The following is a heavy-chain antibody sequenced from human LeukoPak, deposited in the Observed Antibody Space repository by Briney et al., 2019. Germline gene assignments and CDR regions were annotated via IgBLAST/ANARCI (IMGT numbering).Heavy chain of an antibody. Sequence: SGGSLRLSCAASGNYWMHWFRQAPGKGLVWVSHINTDGSWTSYADSVKGRFTISKDNAKNTVYLQMSSLRAEDTAVYYCVSFYETYWGRGTLVTVSS. CDR1: GNYW. V-gene: IGHV3-74*01. J-gene: IGHJ4*02. CDR2: INTDGSWT. CDR3: VSFYETY. D-gene: IGHD2/OR15-2a*01.